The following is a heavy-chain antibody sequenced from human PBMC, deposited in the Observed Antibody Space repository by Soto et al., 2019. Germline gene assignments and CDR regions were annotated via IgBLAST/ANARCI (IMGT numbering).Heavy chain of an antibody. Sequence: GSLRLSCTAPGFPFKNAWMSWVRKAPGKGLEWVGRIKSKGNGGTTDYAAPVKGRFTISRDDSTNTVYLQMNSLKTEDTAIYYCSTWGEWTASVDIWGRETLVAVSS. CDR3: STWGEWTASVDI. CDR2: IKSKGNGGTT. CDR1: GFPFKNAW. J-gene: IGHJ4*02. V-gene: IGHV3-15*01. D-gene: IGHD3-16*01.